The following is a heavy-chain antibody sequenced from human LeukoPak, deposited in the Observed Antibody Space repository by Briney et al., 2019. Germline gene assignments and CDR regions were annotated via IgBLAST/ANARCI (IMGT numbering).Heavy chain of an antibody. J-gene: IGHJ6*02. Sequence: PGGSLRLYCAASGFTFDDYAMHWGRQAPGQGLDWSSGICWYSGSIGYADSVKGRFTISRDNAKNSLYLQMNSLRAEDTALYYCASGFSSSDHYYGMDVWGQGTTVTVSS. CDR2: ICWYSGSI. V-gene: IGHV3-9*01. D-gene: IGHD6-6*01. CDR3: ASGFSSSDHYYGMDV. CDR1: GFTFDDYA.